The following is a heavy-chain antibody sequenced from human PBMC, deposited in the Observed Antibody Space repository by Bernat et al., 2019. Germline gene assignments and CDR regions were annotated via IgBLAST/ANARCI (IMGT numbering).Heavy chain of an antibody. D-gene: IGHD2-2*01. J-gene: IGHJ4*02. CDR3: TTESVYDCSSTSCYAGR. Sequence: EVQLVESGGGLVKPGGSLRLSCAASGFTFSNAWMSWVRQAPWKGLEWVGRIKSKTDGGTTDYAAPVKGRFTISRDDSKNTLYLQMNSLKTEDTAVYYCTTESVYDCSSTSCYAGRWGQGTLVTVSS. CDR1: GFTFSNAW. CDR2: IKSKTDGGTT. V-gene: IGHV3-15*01.